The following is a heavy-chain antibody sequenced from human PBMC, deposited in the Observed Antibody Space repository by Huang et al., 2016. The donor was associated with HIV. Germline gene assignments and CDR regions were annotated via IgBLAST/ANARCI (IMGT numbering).Heavy chain of an antibody. D-gene: IGHD3-10*01. V-gene: IGHV5-51*01. CDR1: GYRFRSNW. CDR3: ARLIGSPSFYYGLDV. Sequence: EVQLVQSGAEVKKPGESLKISCKGSGYRFRSNWIGWVRQMPWKGLEWLGISYPGESDTRYSPSFQGQFTTSADKSINTAYLQWSSLKASDTAMYYCARLIGSPSFYYGLDVWGQGTTVTVSS. J-gene: IGHJ6*02. CDR2: SYPGESDT.